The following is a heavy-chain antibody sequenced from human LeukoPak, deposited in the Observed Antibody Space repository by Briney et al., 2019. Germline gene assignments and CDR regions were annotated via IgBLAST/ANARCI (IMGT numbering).Heavy chain of an antibody. V-gene: IGHV4-59*08. CDR3: ARRMDYGDLRGYYGMDV. D-gene: IGHD4-17*01. J-gene: IGHJ6*02. Sequence: SETLSLTCTVSGGSISSYYWSWIRQPPGKGLEWIGYIYYSGSTNYNPSLKSRVTISVDTSKNQFSLKLSSVTAADTAVYYCARRMDYGDLRGYYGMDVWGQGTTVTVSS. CDR1: GGSISSYY. CDR2: IYYSGST.